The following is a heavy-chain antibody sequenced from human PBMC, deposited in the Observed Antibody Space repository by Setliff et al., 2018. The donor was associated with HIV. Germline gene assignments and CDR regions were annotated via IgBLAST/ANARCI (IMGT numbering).Heavy chain of an antibody. CDR1: GGSISSGSYY. D-gene: IGHD4-4*01. Sequence: SETLSLTCTVSGGSISSGSYYWGWVRQPPGKGLEWIGSIYHSGSTYYNPSLKSRVTISVDTSKNQFSLKLSSVTAADTAVYYCAREFRVTAYYYYGMDVWGQGTTVTVSS. CDR2: IYHSGST. CDR3: AREFRVTAYYYYGMDV. V-gene: IGHV4-39*07. J-gene: IGHJ6*02.